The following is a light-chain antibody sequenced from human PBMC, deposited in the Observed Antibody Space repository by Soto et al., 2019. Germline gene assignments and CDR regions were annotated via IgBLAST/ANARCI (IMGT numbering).Light chain of an antibody. CDR3: QQYAASPLT. Sequence: ENVLTQSPGTLSLSPGERATLSCRASQSVGRNYIAWFQQKPGQAPRLLMHTASVRATGIPDRFSGSGSGTAFTLTISRLEPEDFAVFYCQQYAASPLTFGGGTKVEI. CDR2: TAS. CDR1: QSVGRNY. J-gene: IGKJ4*01. V-gene: IGKV3-20*01.